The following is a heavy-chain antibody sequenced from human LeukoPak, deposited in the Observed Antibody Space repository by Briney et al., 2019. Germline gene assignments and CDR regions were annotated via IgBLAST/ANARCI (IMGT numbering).Heavy chain of an antibody. Sequence: SETLSLTCTVSGGSISSYYWSWIRQPPGKGLEWIGYIYYSGSTNYNPSLKSRVTMSVDTSKNQFSLKLSSVTAADTAVYYCAREPYGSGSYIDYXGQGTLVTVSS. CDR2: IYYSGST. CDR3: AREPYGSGSYIDY. D-gene: IGHD3-10*01. CDR1: GGSISSYY. V-gene: IGHV4-59*12. J-gene: IGHJ4*02.